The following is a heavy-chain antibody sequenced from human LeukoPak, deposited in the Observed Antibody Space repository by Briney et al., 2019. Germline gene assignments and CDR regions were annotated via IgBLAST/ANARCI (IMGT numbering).Heavy chain of an antibody. V-gene: IGHV4-4*07. Sequence: SETLSLTCTVSGGSISSYYWSWIRQPAGKGLEWIGRIYTSGSTNYYPSLKSRVTISVDKSKNQFSLKLSSVTAADTAVYYCAREFGSGWYANYYMDVWGKGTTVTVSS. CDR3: AREFGSGWYANYYMDV. CDR2: IYTSGST. J-gene: IGHJ6*03. CDR1: GGSISSYY. D-gene: IGHD6-19*01.